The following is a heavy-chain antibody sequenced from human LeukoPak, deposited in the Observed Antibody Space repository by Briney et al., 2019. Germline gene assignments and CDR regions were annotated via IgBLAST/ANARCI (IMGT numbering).Heavy chain of an antibody. Sequence: SETLSLTCTVSGGSISSYYWSWIRQPPRKGLEWIGYIYYSGSTYYNPSLKSRVTISVDTSKNQFSLKLSSVTAADTAVYYCARDYYYDSHTRAFDIWGQGTMVTVSS. CDR1: GGSISSYY. D-gene: IGHD3-22*01. CDR3: ARDYYYDSHTRAFDI. CDR2: IYYSGST. V-gene: IGHV4-59*12. J-gene: IGHJ3*02.